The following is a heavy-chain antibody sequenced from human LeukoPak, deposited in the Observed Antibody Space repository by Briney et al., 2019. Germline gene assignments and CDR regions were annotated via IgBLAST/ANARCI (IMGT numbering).Heavy chain of an antibody. J-gene: IGHJ6*02. CDR1: GYTFTSYA. D-gene: IGHD1-20*01. CDR2: IIPIFGTA. Sequence: AASVKVSCKASGYTFTSYAISWVRQAPGQGLEWMGGIIPIFGTANYAQKFQGRVTITADESTSTAYMELSSLRSEDTAVYYCARDRDRLTGDYYGMDVWGQGTTVTVSS. CDR3: ARDRDRLTGDYYGMDV. V-gene: IGHV1-69*13.